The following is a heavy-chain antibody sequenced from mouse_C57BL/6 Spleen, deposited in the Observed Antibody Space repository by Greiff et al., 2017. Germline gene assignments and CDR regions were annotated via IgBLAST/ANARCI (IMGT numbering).Heavy chain of an antibody. CDR1: GFSLSTFGMG. Sequence: QVTLKVSGPGILQPSQTLSLTCSFSGFSLSTFGMGVGWIRKPSGKGLEWLAHIWWDDDKYYKPALKSRLTISKDTSNNQVFLKLANVDTAETATYNGARLVYDYERYFDCWGQGTTLTVAS. J-gene: IGHJ2*01. CDR2: IWWDDDK. V-gene: IGHV8-8*01. CDR3: ARLVYDYERYFDC. D-gene: IGHD2-4*01.